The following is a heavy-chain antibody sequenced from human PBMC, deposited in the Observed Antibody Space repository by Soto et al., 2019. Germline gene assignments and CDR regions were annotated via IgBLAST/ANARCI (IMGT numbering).Heavy chain of an antibody. CDR1: GFTFSSYA. D-gene: IGHD6-13*01. Sequence: QVQLVESGGGVVQPGRSLRLSCAASGFTFSSYAMHWVRQAPGTGLEWVAVISYDGSNKYYADSVKGRFTISRDNSKNTMYLQMNSLRAEDTAVYYCARVSPDSNNDYWGQGTLVTVSS. CDR2: ISYDGSNK. J-gene: IGHJ4*02. V-gene: IGHV3-30-3*01. CDR3: ARVSPDSNNDY.